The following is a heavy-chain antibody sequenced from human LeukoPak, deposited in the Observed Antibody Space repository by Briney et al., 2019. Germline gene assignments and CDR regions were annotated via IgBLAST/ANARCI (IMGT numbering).Heavy chain of an antibody. CDR3: AREGDLIGYCTSVTCPFDH. CDR2: IFSGGST. D-gene: IGHD2-8*02. V-gene: IGHV4-39*07. Sequence: SETLSLTCTVSGDSISSSSYFWGWIRQPPGKGLEWIGSIFSGGSTYYNPSLKSRVTISIDMSKNQFSLQLSSVTAADTAVYYCAREGDLIGYCTSVTCPFDHWGQGALVTVSS. CDR1: GDSISSSSYF. J-gene: IGHJ4*02.